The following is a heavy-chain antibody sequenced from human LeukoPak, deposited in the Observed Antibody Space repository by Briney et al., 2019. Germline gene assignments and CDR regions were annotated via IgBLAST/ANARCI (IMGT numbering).Heavy chain of an antibody. CDR3: ATARIVGATTLTNWFDP. D-gene: IGHD1-26*01. CDR1: GYTLTELS. CDR2: FDPEDGET. V-gene: IGHV1-24*01. Sequence: ASVKVSCKVSGYTLTELSMHWVRQAPGKGLEWMGGFDPEDGETIYAQKFQGRVTMTEDTSTDTAYMELSSLRSEDTAVYYCATARIVGATTLTNWFDPWGQGTLVTVSS. J-gene: IGHJ5*02.